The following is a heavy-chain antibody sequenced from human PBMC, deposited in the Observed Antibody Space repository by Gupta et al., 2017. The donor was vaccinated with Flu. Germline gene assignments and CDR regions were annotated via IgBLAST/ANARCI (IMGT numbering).Heavy chain of an antibody. CDR1: GFSIRSGFS. Sequence: QVQLQESGPGLVKASETLSLTCAVSGFSIRSGFSWGWVRQPPGKGLEWIGLIYHSGTTYFNPSLENRVVMSVDTSKNQFSLKLNSVTAADTAVYYCARGFGDYFDSSGFFNYWGRGTLVTVSS. J-gene: IGHJ4*02. D-gene: IGHD3-22*01. CDR2: IYHSGTT. V-gene: IGHV4-38-2*01. CDR3: ARGFGDYFDSSGFFNY.